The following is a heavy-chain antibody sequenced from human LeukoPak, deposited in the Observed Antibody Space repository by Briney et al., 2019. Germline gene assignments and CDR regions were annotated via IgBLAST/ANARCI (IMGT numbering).Heavy chain of an antibody. J-gene: IGHJ4*02. CDR3: ARVRGSGKHMFLEIDY. V-gene: IGHV1-2*02. CDR1: GYTFTGYY. Sequence: ASVKVSCKASGYTFTGYYMHWVRQAPGQGLEWMGWINPNSGGTNYAQKFQGRVTMTRDTSISTAYMELSRLRSDDTAVYYCARVRGSGKHMFLEIDYWGQGTLVTVSS. D-gene: IGHD3-10*01. CDR2: INPNSGGT.